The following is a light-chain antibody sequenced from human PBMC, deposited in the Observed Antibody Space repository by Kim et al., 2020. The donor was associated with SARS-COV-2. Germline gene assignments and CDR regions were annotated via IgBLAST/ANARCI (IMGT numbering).Light chain of an antibody. CDR3: QQYDSYSYT. J-gene: IGKJ2*01. CDR2: KAS. Sequence: SASVGDRVSITCRASQSISSWLAWYQQKPGKAPKVLFYKASNLESGVPSRFSGSGSGTEFTLTISSLQPDDFATYYCQQYDSYSYTFGQGTKLEI. CDR1: QSISSW. V-gene: IGKV1-5*03.